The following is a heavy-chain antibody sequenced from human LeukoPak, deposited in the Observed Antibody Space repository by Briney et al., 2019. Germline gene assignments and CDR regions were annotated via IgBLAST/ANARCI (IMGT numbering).Heavy chain of an antibody. Sequence: GGSLRLSCAPSGFTFSDYYMSWIRQATRKALEWVSYISSSGSTIYYADCVKGRFTISRDNAKNSLYLQMNSLRGEDTAVYYCARDQMKGIAAAGTGFDYWGQGTLVTVSS. V-gene: IGHV3-11*01. CDR2: ISSSGSTI. CDR1: GFTFSDYY. D-gene: IGHD6-13*01. J-gene: IGHJ4*02. CDR3: ARDQMKGIAAAGTGFDY.